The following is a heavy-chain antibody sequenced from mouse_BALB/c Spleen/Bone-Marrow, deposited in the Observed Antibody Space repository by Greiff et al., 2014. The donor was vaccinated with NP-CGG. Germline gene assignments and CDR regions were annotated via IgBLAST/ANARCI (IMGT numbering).Heavy chain of an antibody. Sequence: QVQLQQPGAELAKPGASVKMSCKASGYTFTSYWMHWVKQRPGQVLEWIGYINPSTGYTEYNLKFKDKATLTADKSSSTAYIQLISLTSDDSAVYYCASPYGYEDYSAMDYWGQGTSVTVSS. J-gene: IGHJ4*01. CDR2: INPSTGYT. CDR3: ASPYGYEDYSAMDY. V-gene: IGHV1-7*01. CDR1: GYTFTSYW. D-gene: IGHD1-2*01.